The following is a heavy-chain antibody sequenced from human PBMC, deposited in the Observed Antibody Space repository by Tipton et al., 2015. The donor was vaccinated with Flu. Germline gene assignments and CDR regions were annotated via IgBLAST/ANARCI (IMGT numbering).Heavy chain of an antibody. CDR2: IWYDGSNK. CDR1: GFTFSSYG. V-gene: IGHV3-33*01. J-gene: IGHJ6*02. Sequence: SLRLSCAASGFTFSSYGMHWVRQAPGKGLEWVALIWYDGSNKYYADSVKGRFTISRDNSKNTLYLQMNSLRAEDTAVYYCARAISGGMDVWGQGTTVTVPS. CDR3: ARAISGGMDV. D-gene: IGHD7-27*01.